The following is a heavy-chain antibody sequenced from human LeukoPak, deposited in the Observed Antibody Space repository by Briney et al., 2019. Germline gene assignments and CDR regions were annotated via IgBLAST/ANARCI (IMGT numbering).Heavy chain of an antibody. CDR2: ISASGGST. J-gene: IGHJ6*02. Sequence: GGSLRLSCAASGFTFSSYAMSWARQAPEKGLEWVSGISASGGSTYYADSVKGRFTISRDNSKNTLYLQVNSLRAEDTAVYYCAKDRLLAPSFFYYYGMDVWGQGTTVTVSS. V-gene: IGHV3-23*01. CDR3: AKDRLLAPSFFYYYGMDV. CDR1: GFTFSSYA. D-gene: IGHD2-15*01.